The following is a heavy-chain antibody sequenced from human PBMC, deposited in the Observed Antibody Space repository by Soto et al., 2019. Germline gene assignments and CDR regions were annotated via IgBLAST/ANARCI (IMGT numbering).Heavy chain of an antibody. J-gene: IGHJ4*02. D-gene: IGHD3-22*01. CDR2: ISNDGSST. V-gene: IGHV3-74*01. CDR1: GFTLNSFF. Sequence: GGSLRLSCAASGFTLNSFFMHWVRHAPGKGLMWVSRISNDGSSTTYADSVKGRFTISRDNARNTLYLQMNSLRAEDTAVYYCAKDRGLGYDSSPPPLYWGQGTLVTVSS. CDR3: AKDRGLGYDSSPPPLY.